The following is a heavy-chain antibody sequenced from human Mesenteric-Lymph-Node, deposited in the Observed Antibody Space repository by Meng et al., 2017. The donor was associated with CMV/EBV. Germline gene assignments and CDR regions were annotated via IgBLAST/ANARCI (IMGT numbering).Heavy chain of an antibody. Sequence: KASGGTFSSYAISWVRQAPGQGLEWMGGIIPILGIANYAQKFQGRVTITADKSTSTAYMELSSLRSEDTAVYFCARKVNVGPWYFDLWGRGTLVTVSS. CDR2: IIPILGIA. J-gene: IGHJ2*01. CDR1: GGTFSSYA. V-gene: IGHV1-69*10. CDR3: ARKVNVGPWYFDL.